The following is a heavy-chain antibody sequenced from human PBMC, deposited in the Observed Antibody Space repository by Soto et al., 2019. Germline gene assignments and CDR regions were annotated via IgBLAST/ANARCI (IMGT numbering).Heavy chain of an antibody. CDR1: GYTFTISY. V-gene: IGHV1-46*03. CDR2: INPNDGST. Sequence: ASVKVSCKASGYTFTISYVHWVRQAPGQGIEWMAIINPNDGSTNYAQKLQGRVTVTTDTSTSTVYMELRSLRFYDTAVYYCAINLSEPASGWFDSRGQRALVTVSA. D-gene: IGHD1-26*01. CDR3: AINLSEPASGWFDS. J-gene: IGHJ5*01.